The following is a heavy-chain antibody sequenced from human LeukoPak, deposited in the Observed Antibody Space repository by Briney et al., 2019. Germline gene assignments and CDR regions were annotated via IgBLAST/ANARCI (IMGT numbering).Heavy chain of an antibody. J-gene: IGHJ2*01. CDR2: INHSGST. D-gene: IGHD5-24*01. V-gene: IGHV4-34*01. CDR3: ARGVGRWLHLRYRYFDL. Sequence: PSETLSLTCAVYGGSFSGYYWSWIRQPPGKGLEWIGEINHSGSTNYNPSPKSRVTISVDTSKNQFSLKLSSVTAADTAVYYCARGVGRWLHLRYRYFDLWGRGTLVTVSS. CDR1: GGSFSGYY.